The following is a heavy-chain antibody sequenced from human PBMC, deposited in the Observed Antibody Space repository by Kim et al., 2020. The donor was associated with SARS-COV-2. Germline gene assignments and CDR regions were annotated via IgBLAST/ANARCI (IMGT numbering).Heavy chain of an antibody. V-gene: IGHV3-23*01. CDR2: ISGSGGST. Sequence: GGSLRLSCAASGFIFSTYAMNWVRQAPGKGLEWVSAISGSGGSTDYADSVKGRFTISRDNSKNTLYLQMNSLRAEDTAVYYCASRRYASGSQFDYWGQGTLVTVSS. CDR3: ASRRYASGSQFDY. J-gene: IGHJ4*02. CDR1: GFIFSTYA. D-gene: IGHD3-10*01.